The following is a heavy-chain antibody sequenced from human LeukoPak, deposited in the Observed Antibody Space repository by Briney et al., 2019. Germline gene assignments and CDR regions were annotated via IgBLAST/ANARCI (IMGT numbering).Heavy chain of an antibody. V-gene: IGHV3-23*01. CDR3: AKDQYYYDSSGTEH. Sequence: PGGSLRLSCAASGFTFGHYAMSWVRQAPGKGLEWVSGISGSGGSTYYANSVKGRFTISRDNSKNTLYLQMNSLRAEDTAVYYCAKDQYYYDSSGTEHWGQGTLVTVSS. CDR1: GFTFGHYA. CDR2: ISGSGGST. J-gene: IGHJ1*01. D-gene: IGHD3-22*01.